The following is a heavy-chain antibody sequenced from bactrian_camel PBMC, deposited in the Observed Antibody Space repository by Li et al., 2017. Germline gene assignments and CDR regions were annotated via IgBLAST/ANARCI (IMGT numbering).Heavy chain of an antibody. J-gene: IGHJ4*01. CDR1: EYTHSTYA. CDR3: AADPRLARCIYCNAGHCVAPVVVGH. CDR2: LYTGGGST. V-gene: IGHV3S40*01. Sequence: DVQLVESGGGSVQAGGSLRLSCVVSEYTHSTYAMGWFRQAPGKERERVATLYTGGGSTYYATFVKGRFQISSISGDNRENTVYLQVNSLKPEDTAMYSCAADPRLARCIYCNAGHCVAPVVVGHWGQGTQVTVS. D-gene: IGHD6*01.